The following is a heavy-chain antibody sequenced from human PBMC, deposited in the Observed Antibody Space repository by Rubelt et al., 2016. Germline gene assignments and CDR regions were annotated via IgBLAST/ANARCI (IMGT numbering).Heavy chain of an antibody. J-gene: IGHJ4*02. CDR3: ASYDSSGYWFDY. CDR2: MSSSGSYT. Sequence: VQLVESGGGLIQPGGSLRLSCADSGFTFSDHYMSWIRQAPGKGLEWVSYMSSSGSYTNYADSVKGRFTISRDNDKNSLYHQMNSLRAEETAVYVGASYDSSGYWFDYWGQGTLVTVSS. V-gene: IGHV3-11*06. CDR1: GFTFSDHY. D-gene: IGHD3-22*01.